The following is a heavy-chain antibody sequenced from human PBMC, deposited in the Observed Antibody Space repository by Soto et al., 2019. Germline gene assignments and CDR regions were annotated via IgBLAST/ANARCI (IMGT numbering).Heavy chain of an antibody. CDR2: IITYSGNT. CDR1: GYTFTNYG. CDR3: ARIPGYSTTWYYAFDI. J-gene: IGHJ3*02. V-gene: IGHV1-18*01. Sequence: GPEVKKPGASVKVSCKAAGYTFTNYGITWVRQAPGQGLEWMGWIITYSGNTNYAQKLQDRGSLTADTSTSTAYMELRSLRSDDTAVYYCARIPGYSTTWYYAFDIWGQGTLVTVSS. D-gene: IGHD6-13*01.